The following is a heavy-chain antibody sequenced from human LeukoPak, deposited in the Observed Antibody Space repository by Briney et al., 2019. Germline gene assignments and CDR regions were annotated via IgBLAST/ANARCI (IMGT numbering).Heavy chain of an antibody. J-gene: IGHJ4*02. CDR3: ARDRRGYFDY. V-gene: IGHV4-34*01. Sequence: SETLSLTCAVYGGSFSGYYWSWIRQPPGKGLEWIGEINHSGSTNYNPSLKSRVTISVDTSKNQFSLKLSSVTAADTAVYYCARDRRGYFDYWGQGTLVSVSS. CDR2: INHSGST. D-gene: IGHD3-10*01. CDR1: GGSFSGYY.